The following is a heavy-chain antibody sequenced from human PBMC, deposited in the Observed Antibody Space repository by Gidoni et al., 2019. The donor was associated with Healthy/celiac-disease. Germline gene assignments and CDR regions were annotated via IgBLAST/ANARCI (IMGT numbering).Heavy chain of an antibody. CDR1: GFTFSSYW. D-gene: IGHD3-10*01. CDR3: ARDDYYGSGSFDY. J-gene: IGHJ4*02. CDR2: RKQDGREK. Sequence: EVQLVESGGGLVQPGGSLRLSCAASGFTFSSYWMSWVRQAPGKGLVWVANRKQDGREKYYVDSVKGRVTISRDNAKNSLYLQMNSLRAEDTAVYYCARDDYYGSGSFDYWGQGTLVTVSS. V-gene: IGHV3-7*03.